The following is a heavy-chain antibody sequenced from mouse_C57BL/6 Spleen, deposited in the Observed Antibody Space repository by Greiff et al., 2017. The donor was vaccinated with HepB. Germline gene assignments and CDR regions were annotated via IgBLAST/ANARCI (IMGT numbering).Heavy chain of an antibody. J-gene: IGHJ2*01. D-gene: IGHD1-1*01. Sequence: VQLQQSGAELVKPGASVKISCKASGYAFSSYWMNWVKQRPGKGLEWIGQIYPGDGDTNYNGKFKGKATLTADKSSSTAYMQLSSLTSEDSAVYFCARRAYGSSYYFDYWGQGTTLTVSS. CDR1: GYAFSSYW. V-gene: IGHV1-80*01. CDR2: IYPGDGDT. CDR3: ARRAYGSSYYFDY.